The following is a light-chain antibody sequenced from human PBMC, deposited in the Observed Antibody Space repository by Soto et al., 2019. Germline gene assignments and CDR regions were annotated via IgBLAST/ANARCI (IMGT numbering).Light chain of an antibody. V-gene: IGLV2-14*01. Sequence: QSVLTQPASVSGSPGQSITISCTGTSSDVGYSNYVSWYQQLPGKAPKLMIYDVSDRPSGVSNRFSGSKSGSTASLTISGLQAEDEADYYCSSYTISRNTVIFGGGTQLTVL. CDR2: DVS. CDR1: SSDVGYSNY. J-gene: IGLJ2*01. CDR3: SSYTISRNTVI.